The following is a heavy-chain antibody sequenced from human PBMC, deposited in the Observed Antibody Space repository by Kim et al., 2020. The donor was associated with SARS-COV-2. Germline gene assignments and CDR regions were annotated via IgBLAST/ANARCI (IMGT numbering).Heavy chain of an antibody. V-gene: IGHV1-18*03. D-gene: IGHD2-15*01. CDR2: ISGYNGNT. Sequence: ASVKVSCKASGYTFTSYGITWVRQAPGQGLEWMGWISGYNGNTNYAQKLQGRVTMTTDTSTSTAYMELRSLRSDDMAVYYCAREGYCSGGSCYSGAIDYWGQGTLVTVSS. CDR1: GYTFTSYG. CDR3: AREGYCSGGSCYSGAIDY. J-gene: IGHJ4*02.